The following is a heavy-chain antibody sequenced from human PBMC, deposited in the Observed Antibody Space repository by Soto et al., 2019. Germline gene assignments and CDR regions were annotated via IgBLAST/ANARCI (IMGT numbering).Heavy chain of an antibody. V-gene: IGHV4-4*07. CDR2: IYTSGST. Sequence: QVQLQASGPGLVKPSETLSLTCTVSGGSISSYYWSWIRQPAGKGLEWIGRIYTSGSTNYNPSHKSRLTVSLDTSKSQFSLRVSSVTAADTAVYYCARDSGDYQGFDYWGQGTLVTVSS. D-gene: IGHD4-17*01. CDR1: GGSISSYY. CDR3: ARDSGDYQGFDY. J-gene: IGHJ4*02.